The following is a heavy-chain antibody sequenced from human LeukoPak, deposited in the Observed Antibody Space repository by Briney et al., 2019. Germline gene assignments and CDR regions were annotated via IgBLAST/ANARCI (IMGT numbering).Heavy chain of an antibody. Sequence: ASVKVSCKTSGFFTNCDINWVRQAPGQRLEWMGWISPYNGDTKYAQKFQDRVTMTTDISTSTTYLELRSLKSDDTALYYCTRATGWLSDYWGQGTLVTASS. CDR3: TRATGWLSDY. V-gene: IGHV1-18*04. CDR1: GFFTNCD. D-gene: IGHD6-19*01. J-gene: IGHJ4*02. CDR2: ISPYNGDT.